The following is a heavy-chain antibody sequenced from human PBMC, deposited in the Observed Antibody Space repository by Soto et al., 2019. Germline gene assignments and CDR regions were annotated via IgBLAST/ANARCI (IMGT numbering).Heavy chain of an antibody. V-gene: IGHV1-69*05. J-gene: IGHJ4*02. Sequence: QVQLVQSGAEVKKPGSSVKVSCKASGGTFSSYAFSWVRQATGQGLEWMGRIIPIFGTANYAQKFQGRVTXXTDESTSTAYMEMSSLRSEDTAVYYCARVRVRFLEWLGSEGWGQGTLVTVSS. CDR3: ARVRVRFLEWLGSEG. CDR2: IIPIFGTA. CDR1: GGTFSSYA. D-gene: IGHD3-3*01.